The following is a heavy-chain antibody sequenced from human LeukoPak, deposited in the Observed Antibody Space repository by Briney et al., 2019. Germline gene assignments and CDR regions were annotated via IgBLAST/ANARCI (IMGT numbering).Heavy chain of an antibody. CDR3: AREEAMITRGPFDI. CDR2: IYYSGST. D-gene: IGHD3-16*01. J-gene: IGHJ3*02. CDR1: GGSISSYY. V-gene: IGHV4-59*01. Sequence: SETLSLTCTVSGGSISSYYWSWIRQPPGKGLEWIGYIYYSGSTNYNPSLKSRVTISVDTSKNQFSLKLSSVTAADTAVYYCAREEAMITRGPFDIWGQGTMVTVSS.